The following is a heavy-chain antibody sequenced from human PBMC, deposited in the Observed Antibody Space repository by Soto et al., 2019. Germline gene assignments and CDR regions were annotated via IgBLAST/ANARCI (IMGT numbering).Heavy chain of an antibody. J-gene: IGHJ4*02. V-gene: IGHV1-69*13. CDR3: VRGPDYEGYFDY. D-gene: IGHD3-22*01. CDR1: GTTFSNYA. CDR2: IILPFGTP. Sequence: ASVKVSCKASGTTFSNYAIGWVRQAPGQGLEWMGGIILPFGTPNYAQKFQGRVTITADESMTTAYMELRGLRSEDTAVYYCVRGPDYEGYFDYWGQGTLVTVSS.